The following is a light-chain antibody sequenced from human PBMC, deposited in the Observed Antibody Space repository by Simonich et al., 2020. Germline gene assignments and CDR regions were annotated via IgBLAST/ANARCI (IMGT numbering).Light chain of an antibody. CDR1: SSDVGGYNY. CDR3: SSYAGSDNWV. V-gene: IGLV2-11*01. CDR2: DVS. J-gene: IGLJ3*02. Sequence: QSALTQPRPVSGSPGQSVTISCTGTSSDVGGYNYVSWYQQHPGKAPKVMIYDVSQRPTGVPDRCSGSNSGNTASLTISGLQAEDEADYYCSSYAGSDNWVFGGGTKLNVL.